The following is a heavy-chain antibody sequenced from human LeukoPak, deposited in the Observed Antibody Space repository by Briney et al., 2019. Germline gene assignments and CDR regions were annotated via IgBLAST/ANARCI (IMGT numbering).Heavy chain of an antibody. Sequence: GGSLRLSCAASGFTFSSYGMHWVRQAPGKGLEWVAFIRYDGSNKYYADSVKGRFTISRDNSKNTLYLQMNSLRAEDTAVYYCAKGTGWPQFYFDYWGQGTLVTVSS. CDR3: AKGTGWPQFYFDY. CDR1: GFTFSSYG. CDR2: IRYDGSNK. J-gene: IGHJ4*02. D-gene: IGHD2-8*02. V-gene: IGHV3-30*02.